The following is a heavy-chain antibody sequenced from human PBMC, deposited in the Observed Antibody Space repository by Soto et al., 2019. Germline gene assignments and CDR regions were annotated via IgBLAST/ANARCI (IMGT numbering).Heavy chain of an antibody. CDR2: ISYDGSNK. CDR3: EDVLWPAYSSGWAACDY. J-gene: IGHJ4*02. D-gene: IGHD6-19*01. CDR1: GFTFSSYG. Sequence: QVQLVESGGGVVQPGRSLRLSCAASGFTFSSYGMHWVRQAPGKGLEWVAVISYDGSNKYYADSVKGRFTISRDNSMNTLYRQMNSPRAEDTAVYFCEDVLWPAYSSGWAACDYWGQGTLVTVSS. V-gene: IGHV3-30*03.